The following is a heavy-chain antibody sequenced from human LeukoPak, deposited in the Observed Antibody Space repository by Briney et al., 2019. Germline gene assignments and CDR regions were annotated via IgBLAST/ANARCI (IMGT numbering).Heavy chain of an antibody. CDR2: IVVGSGNT. J-gene: IGHJ4*02. D-gene: IGHD6-19*01. CDR1: GFTFTSSA. V-gene: IGHV1-58*02. Sequence: GASVKVSCKASGFTFTSSAMQWVRQARGQRLEWIGWIVVGSGNTNYAQKFQERVTTTRDMSTSTAYMEPSSLRSEDTAVYYCAAADSSGWFFDYWGQGTLVTVSS. CDR3: AAADSSGWFFDY.